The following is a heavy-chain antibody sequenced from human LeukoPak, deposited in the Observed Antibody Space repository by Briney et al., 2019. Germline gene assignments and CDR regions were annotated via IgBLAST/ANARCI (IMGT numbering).Heavy chain of an antibody. V-gene: IGHV3-30-3*01. CDR1: GFTFSTYA. D-gene: IGHD2-2*01. CDR3: ARDQGYCTTTSCYSIGGYFDY. J-gene: IGHJ4*02. CDR2: ISYDGSNR. Sequence: GGSLRLSCAASGFTFSTYAMHWVRQAPGKGLEWVAVISYDGSNRYADSVKGRFTISRDSSRHTVYLQMNSLRDEDTAVYYCARDQGYCTTTSCYSIGGYFDYWGQGTLVTVPS.